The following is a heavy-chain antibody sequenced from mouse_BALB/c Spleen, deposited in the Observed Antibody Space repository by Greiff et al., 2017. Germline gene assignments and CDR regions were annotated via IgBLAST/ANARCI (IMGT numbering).Heavy chain of an antibody. CDR1: GFTFSSYT. V-gene: IGHV5-12-2*01. CDR2: ISNGGGST. J-gene: IGHJ4*01. D-gene: IGHD2-4*01. CDR3: ARHDYDGYAMDY. Sequence: DVQLVESGGGLVQPGGSLKLSCAASGFTFSSYTMSWVRQTPEKRLEWVAYISNGGGSTYYPDTVKGRFTISRDNAKNTLYLQMSSLKSEDTAMYYCARHDYDGYAMDYWGQGTSVTVSS.